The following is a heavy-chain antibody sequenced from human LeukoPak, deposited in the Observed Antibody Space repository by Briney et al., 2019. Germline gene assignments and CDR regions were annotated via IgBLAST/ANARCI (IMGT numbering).Heavy chain of an antibody. CDR2: IYYSGTT. CDR1: GGSISSGGYY. J-gene: IGHJ4*02. D-gene: IGHD2/OR15-2a*01. Sequence: SQTLSLTCTVSGGSISSGGYYWSWIRQHPGKGLEWIGYIYYSGTTYYNPSLKSRVTMSVDTSKNQFSLKLISVTAADTAVYYCARDRGLSQDYWGQGTLVTVSS. CDR3: ARDRGLSQDY. V-gene: IGHV4-31*03.